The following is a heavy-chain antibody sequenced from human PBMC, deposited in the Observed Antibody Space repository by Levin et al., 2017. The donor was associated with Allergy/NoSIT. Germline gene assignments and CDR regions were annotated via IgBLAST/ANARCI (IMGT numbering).Heavy chain of an antibody. CDR3: VQRRLRITAAAGFDS. V-gene: IGHV2-5*02. Sequence: GSGPTLVKPTETLTLTCTFSGFSLSTRGVGVGWIRRPPGKALEWLTVIYWDDDKRYNPFLRTRLTITKDTSKNQVVLTMTNMDPVDTATYYCVQRRLRITAAAGFDSWGQGTLVTVSS. J-gene: IGHJ4*02. CDR2: IYWDDDK. D-gene: IGHD6-13*01. CDR1: GFSLSTRGVG.